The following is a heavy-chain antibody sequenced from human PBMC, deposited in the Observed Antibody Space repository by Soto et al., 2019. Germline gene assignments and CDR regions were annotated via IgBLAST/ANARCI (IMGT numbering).Heavy chain of an antibody. Sequence: EASVKVSCKAAGYNFRRYGISWVRQAPGQGLEWVGWISANNGDTKNAEKFQGRVTLTTDTSTSTTYMELTSLRSDDTAVYYCARDTALPLGLRDDFFYYGMDVWGQGTTVTVSS. J-gene: IGHJ6*02. V-gene: IGHV1-18*04. CDR1: GYNFRRYG. D-gene: IGHD2-2*01. CDR3: ARDTALPLGLRDDFFYYGMDV. CDR2: ISANNGDT.